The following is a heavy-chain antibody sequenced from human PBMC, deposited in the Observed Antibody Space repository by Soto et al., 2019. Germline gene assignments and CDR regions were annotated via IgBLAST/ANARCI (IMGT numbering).Heavy chain of an antibody. Sequence: QVQLVQSGAELKKPGASVKVSCKASGYTFSNYDMNWVRQATGQGPEWIGWVKPNNGDTGYEQKFQGRVTLTTDISTTTAYMELTSLRSEDTAIYYCAKVSRKGSAIDFDYWGQGTLITVSS. CDR2: VKPNNGDT. J-gene: IGHJ4*02. CDR3: AKVSRKGSAIDFDY. D-gene: IGHD3-10*01. CDR1: GYTFSNYD. V-gene: IGHV1-8*01.